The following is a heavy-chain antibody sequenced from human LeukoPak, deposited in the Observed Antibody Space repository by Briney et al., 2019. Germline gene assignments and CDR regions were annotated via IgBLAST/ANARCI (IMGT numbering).Heavy chain of an antibody. CDR1: GFTFSSYA. D-gene: IGHD5-12*01. Sequence: GGSLRLSCAASGFTFSSYAMHWVRQAPGKGLEWVAVISYDGSNKYYADSVKGRFTISGDNSKNTLYLQMNSLRAEDTAVYYCARVRGSYDYSYYFDYWGQGTLVTVSS. J-gene: IGHJ4*02. CDR2: ISYDGSNK. CDR3: ARVRGSYDYSYYFDY. V-gene: IGHV3-30*04.